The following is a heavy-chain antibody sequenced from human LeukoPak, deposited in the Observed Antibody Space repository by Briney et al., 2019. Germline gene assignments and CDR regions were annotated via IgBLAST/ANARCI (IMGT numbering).Heavy chain of an antibody. CDR3: ARTLRYFGENWFDP. CDR1: GFTFSSYW. D-gene: IGHD3-9*01. J-gene: IGHJ5*02. V-gene: IGHV3-74*03. CDR2: INSDGSST. Sequence: PGGSLRLSCAASGFTFSSYWMHWVRQAPGKGLVWVSRINSDGSSTTYADSVKGRFTISRDNAKNTLYLQMNSLRAEDTAVYHCARTLRYFGENWFDPWGQGTLVTVSS.